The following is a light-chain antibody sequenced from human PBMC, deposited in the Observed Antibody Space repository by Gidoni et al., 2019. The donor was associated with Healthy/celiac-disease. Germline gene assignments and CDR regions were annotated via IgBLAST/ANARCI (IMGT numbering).Light chain of an antibody. V-gene: IGKV3-11*01. CDR1: QSVSSY. CDR3: QQRSNWLGWT. J-gene: IGKJ1*01. CDR2: DAS. Sequence: EIVLTQSPATLSLSPCERATLSCRASQSVSSYLAWYQQKPGQAPRLLIYDASNSATGIPARFSGSVSGIDFTLTIISLEPEDFAVYYCQQRSNWLGWTFGQGTKVEIK.